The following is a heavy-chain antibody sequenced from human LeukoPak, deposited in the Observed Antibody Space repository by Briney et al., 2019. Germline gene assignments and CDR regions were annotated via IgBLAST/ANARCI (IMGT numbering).Heavy chain of an antibody. J-gene: IGHJ6*02. V-gene: IGHV3-30*03. CDR1: GFTFSSYG. CDR2: ISYDGSNK. CDR3: ARRPEQWLDYYYYGMDV. D-gene: IGHD6-19*01. Sequence: PGGSLRLSCAASGFTFSSYGMHWVRQAPGKGLEWVAVISYDGSNKYYADSVKGRFTISRDNSKNTLYLQMNSLRAEDTAVYYCARRPEQWLDYYYYGMDVWGQGTTVTVSS.